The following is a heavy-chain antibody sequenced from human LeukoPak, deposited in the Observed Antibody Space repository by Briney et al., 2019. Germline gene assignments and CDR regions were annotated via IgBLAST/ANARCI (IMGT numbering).Heavy chain of an antibody. J-gene: IGHJ4*01. CDR2: IYYSGST. V-gene: IGHV4-39*01. CDR1: GGSISSSSYY. Sequence: SETLSLTCTVSGGSISSSSYYWGWIRQPPGKGLEWIGCIYYSGSTYYNPSLKSRITISVDTSKNQFSLKLSSVTAADTAVYYCARQTYYYGSGAPPPDDYWGQGTLVTVSS. CDR3: ARQTYYYGSGAPPPDDY. D-gene: IGHD3-10*01.